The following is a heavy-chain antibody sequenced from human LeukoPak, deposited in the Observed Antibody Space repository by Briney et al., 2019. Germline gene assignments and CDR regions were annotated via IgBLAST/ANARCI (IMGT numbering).Heavy chain of an antibody. CDR1: GFSFRNYW. D-gene: IGHD6-19*01. CDR3: AREPRGWDSSGWYDY. V-gene: IGHV3-74*01. J-gene: IGHJ4*02. CDR2: IKNDGTTT. Sequence: GGSLRLPCAAAGFSFRNYWMHWVRQPPGKGLVWVSRIKNDGTTTKYADSVKGRFTISRDNAKNSLYLQMNGLRAEDTAVYYCAREPRGWDSSGWYDYWGQGTLVTVSS.